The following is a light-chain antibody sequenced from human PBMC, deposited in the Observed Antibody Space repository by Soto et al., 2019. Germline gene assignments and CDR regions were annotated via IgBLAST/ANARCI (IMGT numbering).Light chain of an antibody. V-gene: IGKV3-20*01. CDR2: GAS. Sequence: EIVLTQSPGTLSLSPGERATLSCRASQSVSSSYLAWYQQKPGQAPRLLIYGASSRATGIPDRFSGSGSGTDFTLTISRLESEDFAVYYCQTGGTLGQVTKVEIK. J-gene: IGKJ1*01. CDR3: QTGGT. CDR1: QSVSSSY.